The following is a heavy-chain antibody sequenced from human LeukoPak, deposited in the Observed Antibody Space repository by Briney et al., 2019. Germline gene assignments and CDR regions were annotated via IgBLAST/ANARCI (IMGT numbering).Heavy chain of an antibody. CDR2: IDWDDDK. CDR1: GFTFSSYAM. D-gene: IGHD1-26*01. Sequence: LRLPCAASGFTFSSYAMSWVRQAPGKGLEWVALIDWDDDKYYSTSLKTRLTISKDTSKNQVVLTMTNMDPVDTATYYCARSPYSGSYLDAFDIWGQGTMVTVSS. V-gene: IGHV2-70*20. CDR3: ARSPYSGSYLDAFDI. J-gene: IGHJ3*02.